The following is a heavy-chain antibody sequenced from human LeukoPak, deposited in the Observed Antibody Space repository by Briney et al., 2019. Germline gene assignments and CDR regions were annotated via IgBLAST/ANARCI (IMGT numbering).Heavy chain of an antibody. D-gene: IGHD3-22*01. V-gene: IGHV3-72*01. CDR1: GFTSSDHY. CDR3: ARAYDSSGYYYFFDY. Sequence: PGGSLRLSCAASGFTSSDHYMDWVRQAPGKGLEWVGRTRNKANSYTTEYAASVKGRFTISRDDSKNSLYLQMNSLKTEDTAVYYCARAYDSSGYYYFFDYWGQGTLVTVSS. J-gene: IGHJ4*02. CDR2: TRNKANSYTT.